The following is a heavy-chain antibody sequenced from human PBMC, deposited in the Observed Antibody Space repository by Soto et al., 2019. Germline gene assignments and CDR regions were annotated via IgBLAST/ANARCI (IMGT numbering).Heavy chain of an antibody. V-gene: IGHV2-70*01. J-gene: IGHJ6*02. CDR1: GFSLSTSGVC. D-gene: IGHD2-8*01. Sequence: SGPTLVNPTQTLTLTCTFSGFSLSTSGVCVSWIRQPPGKALEWLALIDWDDDKYYSTSLKTRLTISKDTSKNQVVLTMTNMDPVDTATYYCARSREDCTNGVCYPGAYYYYGMDVWGQETTVTISS. CDR2: IDWDDDK. CDR3: ARSREDCTNGVCYPGAYYYYGMDV.